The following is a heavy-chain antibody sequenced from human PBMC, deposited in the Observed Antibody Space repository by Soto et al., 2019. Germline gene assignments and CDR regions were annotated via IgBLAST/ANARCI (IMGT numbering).Heavy chain of an antibody. CDR1: GYSISSGSY. CDR3: AREEVPQWFTRGYYGLDV. CDR2: IYHGGTT. V-gene: IGHV4-38-2*02. D-gene: IGHD2-2*01. Sequence: LSLTCTVSGYSISSGSYWAWIRQPPGKGPEWIASIYHGGTTFYNPSLKSRITISVDTSNNQFSLKLTSVTAADTAVYYCAREEVPQWFTRGYYGLDVWGQGTTVTVSS. J-gene: IGHJ6*02.